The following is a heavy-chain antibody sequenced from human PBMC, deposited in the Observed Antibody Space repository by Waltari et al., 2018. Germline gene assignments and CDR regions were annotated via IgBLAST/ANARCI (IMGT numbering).Heavy chain of an antibody. D-gene: IGHD6-13*01. V-gene: IGHV3-7*01. Sequence: EVQLVESGGGLVQPGGSLRLSCAASGFTFSNNWMTWVRQAPGKGLGVVANINQDGSDKYSVESVKGRFTISRDNAKNSLYLQLNSLRADDTAVYYCTRGGDDSSWYWRNWGQGTLVTVSS. CDR1: GFTFSNNW. J-gene: IGHJ4*02. CDR2: INQDGSDK. CDR3: TRGGDDSSWYWRN.